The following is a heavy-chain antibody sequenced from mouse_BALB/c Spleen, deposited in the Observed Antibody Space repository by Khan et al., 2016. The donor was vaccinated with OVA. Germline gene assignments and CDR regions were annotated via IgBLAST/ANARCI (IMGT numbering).Heavy chain of an antibody. D-gene: IGHD2-14*01. CDR1: GYSFTLYY. Sequence: EVQLQQSGPDLVKPGASVKISCKASGYSFTLYYMTWVKQSHGKSLEWIGRVNPNTGGSDYNQEFKGKAILTVDKSSNTANMELHSLTSEDSAVYYCARVYDFFAYWGQGTLVTVSA. CDR3: ARVYDFFAY. J-gene: IGHJ3*01. CDR2: VNPNTGGS. V-gene: IGHV1-26*01.